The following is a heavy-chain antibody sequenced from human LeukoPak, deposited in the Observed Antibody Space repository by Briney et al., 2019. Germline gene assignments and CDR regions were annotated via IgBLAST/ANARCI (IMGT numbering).Heavy chain of an antibody. CDR3: ARTYYYDTSGYYQFDY. D-gene: IGHD3-22*01. J-gene: IGHJ4*02. Sequence: ASVKVSCKASGYTFTNYGISWVRQAPGQGLEWMGCISGYNGNTKYAQKVQGRVTMTTDTSTSTAYMDLGSVRSDDTAVYYCARTYYYDTSGYYQFDYWGQGTLVTVSS. V-gene: IGHV1-18*01. CDR1: GYTFTNYG. CDR2: ISGYNGNT.